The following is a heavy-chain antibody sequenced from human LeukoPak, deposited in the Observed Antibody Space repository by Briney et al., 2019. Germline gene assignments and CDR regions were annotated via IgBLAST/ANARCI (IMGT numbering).Heavy chain of an antibody. CDR3: AGLDEDFYYDGSGYNF. J-gene: IGHJ4*02. V-gene: IGHV5-51*01. Sequence: GESLKITCRASGYRFTNYRIAWVRQMPGRGLEWMGIIYPGDSETTYSPSFQGQVTISVDKAINTAYLQWRTLKTSDTAMYYCAGLDEDFYYDGSGYNFWGQGTLVTVSS. CDR1: GYRFTNYR. CDR2: IYPGDSET. D-gene: IGHD3-22*01.